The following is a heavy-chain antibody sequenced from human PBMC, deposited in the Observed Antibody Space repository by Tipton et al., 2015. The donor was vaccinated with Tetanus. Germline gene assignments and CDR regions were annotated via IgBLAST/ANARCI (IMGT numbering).Heavy chain of an antibody. J-gene: IGHJ4*02. CDR3: ARDGSYGGTLISDY. CDR1: GFIFSNYA. V-gene: IGHV3-21*01. Sequence: SLRLSCSVSGFIFSNYAMNWVRQAPGKGLEWVSSISSTTSYIYYADSVKGRFTISRDNAKNSLYLQMNSLRTEDTAVYYCARDGSYGGTLISDYWGQGTQVTVSS. D-gene: IGHD4-23*01. CDR2: ISSTTSYI.